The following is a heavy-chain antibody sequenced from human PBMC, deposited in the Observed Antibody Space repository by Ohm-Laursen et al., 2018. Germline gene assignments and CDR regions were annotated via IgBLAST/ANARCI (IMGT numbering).Heavy chain of an antibody. CDR2: ISSSGSRI. J-gene: IGHJ4*02. V-gene: IGHV3-48*04. D-gene: IGHD6-13*01. Sequence: GSLRLSCSASGFTFSSYAMTWVRQAPGKGLEWVSYISSSGSRIFYADSVKGRFTISRDNAKNSLYLQMNSLRAEDTAVYYCARDGRGAAAGTVDYWGQGTLVTVSS. CDR3: ARDGRGAAAGTVDY. CDR1: GFTFSSYA.